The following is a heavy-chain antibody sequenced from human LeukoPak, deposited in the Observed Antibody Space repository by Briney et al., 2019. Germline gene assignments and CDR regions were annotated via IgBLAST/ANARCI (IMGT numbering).Heavy chain of an antibody. CDR1: GYTFTSYG. Sequence: GASVKVSCKASGYTFTSYGISWVRQAPGQGLEWMGWISAYNGNTNYAQKPQGRVTMTTDTSTSTAYMELRSLRSDDTAVYYCARDYRQWLVRGDAFDIWGQGTMVTVSS. J-gene: IGHJ3*02. D-gene: IGHD6-19*01. V-gene: IGHV1-18*01. CDR3: ARDYRQWLVRGDAFDI. CDR2: ISAYNGNT.